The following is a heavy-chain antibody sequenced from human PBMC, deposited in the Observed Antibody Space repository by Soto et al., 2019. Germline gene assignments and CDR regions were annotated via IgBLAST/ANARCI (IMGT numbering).Heavy chain of an antibody. CDR1: VFTFSSYL. D-gene: IGHD3-10*01. J-gene: IGHJ4*02. CDR2: INSDGSST. V-gene: IGHV3-74*01. Sequence: GGSLRLSCVASVFTFSSYLMHWVRQVPGEGLVWVSRINSDGSSTSYADSVKGRFTISRDNAKNTVYLQMNSLSVEDTAVYYCARATLVRGLIKGDCWGQGALVTVSS. CDR3: ARATLVRGLIKGDC.